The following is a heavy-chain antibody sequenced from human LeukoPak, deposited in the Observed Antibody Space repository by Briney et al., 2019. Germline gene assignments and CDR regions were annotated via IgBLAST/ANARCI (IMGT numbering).Heavy chain of an antibody. D-gene: IGHD5-18*01. J-gene: IGHJ5*02. CDR3: ARQYSSVAFDP. V-gene: IGHV4-59*08. CDR2: IYYSGST. Sequence: SETLSLTCTVSGGSISSYYWSWLRQPPGKGLEWIGYIYYSGSTNYNPSLKSRVTISVDTSKNQFSLKLSSVTAADTAVYYCARQYSSVAFDPWGQGTLVTVSS. CDR1: GGSISSYY.